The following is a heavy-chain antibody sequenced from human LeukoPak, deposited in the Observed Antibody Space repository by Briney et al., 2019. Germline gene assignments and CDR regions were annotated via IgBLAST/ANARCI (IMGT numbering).Heavy chain of an antibody. CDR1: GFTFSSYA. CDR2: ISGSGGST. CDR3: ANSGYSSGWYGVKPPGWFDP. J-gene: IGHJ5*02. Sequence: GGSLRLSCAASGFTFSSYAMNWVRQAPGKGLEWVSAISGSGGSTYYADSVKGRFTISRDNSKNTLYLQMNSLRAEDTAVYYCANSGYSSGWYGVKPPGWFDPWGQGTLVTVSS. D-gene: IGHD6-19*01. V-gene: IGHV3-23*01.